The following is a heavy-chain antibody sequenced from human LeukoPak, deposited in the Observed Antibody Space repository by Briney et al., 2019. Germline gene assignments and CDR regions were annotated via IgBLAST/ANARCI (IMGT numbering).Heavy chain of an antibody. CDR2: ISWSSGSI. Sequence: GGSLRLSCAASGFTFDDYAMHWVRQAPGKGLEWVSGISWSSGSIGYADSVKGRFTISRDNAKNSLYLQMNSLRAEDTALYYCAKAYRGGPPIFDYWGQGTLVTVSS. V-gene: IGHV3-9*01. D-gene: IGHD3-16*01. CDR1: GFTFDDYA. CDR3: AKAYRGGPPIFDY. J-gene: IGHJ4*02.